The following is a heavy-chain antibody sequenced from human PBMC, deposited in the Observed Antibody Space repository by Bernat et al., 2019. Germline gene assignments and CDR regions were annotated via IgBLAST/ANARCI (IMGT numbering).Heavy chain of an antibody. D-gene: IGHD6-13*01. CDR1: GITFSSYG. CDR2: IWYDGSNK. V-gene: IGHV3-33*01. Sequence: QVQLVESGGGVVQPGRSLRLSCAASGITFSSYGMHWVRQAPGKGLEWVAVIWYDGSNKYYADSVKGRFTISRDNSKNTLYLQMNSLRAEDTAVYYCARGTWYSSSWYPYYWGQGTLATVSS. J-gene: IGHJ4*02. CDR3: ARGTWYSSSWYPYY.